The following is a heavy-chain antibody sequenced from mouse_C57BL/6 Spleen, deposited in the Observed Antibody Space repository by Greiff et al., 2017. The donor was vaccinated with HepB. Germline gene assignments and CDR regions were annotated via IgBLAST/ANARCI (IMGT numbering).Heavy chain of an antibody. Sequence: QVQLQQPGTELVKPGASVKLSCKASGYTFTSYWMHWVKQRPGQGLEWIGNINPSNGGTNYNEKFKSKATMTVDKSSSTAYMQLSSLTSEDSAVYYCGRTEFYYGNYYAMDYWGQGTSVTVSS. CDR1: GYTFTSYW. J-gene: IGHJ4*01. CDR2: INPSNGGT. V-gene: IGHV1-53*01. D-gene: IGHD2-1*01. CDR3: GRTEFYYGNYYAMDY.